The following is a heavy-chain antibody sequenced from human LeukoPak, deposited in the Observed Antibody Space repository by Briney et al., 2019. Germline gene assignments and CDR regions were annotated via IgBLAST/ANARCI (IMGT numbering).Heavy chain of an antibody. CDR3: ARGMGKYCSSTSCYFDY. J-gene: IGHJ4*02. CDR2: IIPIFGTA. V-gene: IGHV1-69*13. Sequence: GASVKVSCKVSGYTLTELSMHWVRQAPGKGLEWMGGIIPIFGTANYAQKFQGRVTITADESTSTAYMELSSLRSEDTAVYYCARGMGKYCSSTSCYFDYWGQGTLVTVSS. CDR1: GYTLTELS. D-gene: IGHD2-2*01.